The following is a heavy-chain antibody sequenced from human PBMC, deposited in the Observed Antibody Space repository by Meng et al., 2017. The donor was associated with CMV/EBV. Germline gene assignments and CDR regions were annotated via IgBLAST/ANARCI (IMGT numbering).Heavy chain of an antibody. Sequence: QLHLPGLGPGLVNPSETPAPPCMAPVGSISSSSYSWGWIRQPPGKGLEWIGSIYYSGSTYYNPSLKSRVTISVDTSKNQFSLKLSSVTAADTAVYYCARGVVTMIVVYDPWGQGTLVTVSS. V-gene: IGHV4-39*07. D-gene: IGHD3-22*01. J-gene: IGHJ5*02. CDR2: IYYSGST. CDR3: ARGVVTMIVVYDP. CDR1: VGSISSSSYS.